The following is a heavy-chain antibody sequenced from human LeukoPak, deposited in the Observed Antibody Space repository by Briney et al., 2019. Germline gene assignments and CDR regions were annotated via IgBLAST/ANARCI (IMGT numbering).Heavy chain of an antibody. Sequence: SQTLSLTCTVSGGSISRGSYYWRWVRQPAGKGLEWIGRIYTSGSTNYNPSLKSRVTISVDTSKNQFSLKLSSVTAADTAVYYCARQVVIALNWFDPWGQGTLVTVSS. D-gene: IGHD2-21*01. CDR2: IYTSGST. V-gene: IGHV4-61*02. J-gene: IGHJ5*02. CDR3: ARQVVIALNWFDP. CDR1: GGSISRGSYY.